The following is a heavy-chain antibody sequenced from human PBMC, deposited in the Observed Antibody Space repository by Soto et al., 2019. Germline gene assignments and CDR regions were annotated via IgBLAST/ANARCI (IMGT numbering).Heavy chain of an antibody. CDR1: GGSISSSSYY. Sequence: SETLSLTCTVSGGSISSSSYYWGWIRQPPGKGLEWIGSIYYSGTTYYNPSLKSRVTTSVDTSKNQFSMKLSSVTAADTAVYYCERRTSGWEAAFDYWGQGTRVTVS. V-gene: IGHV4-39*01. CDR3: ERRTSGWEAAFDY. CDR2: IYYSGTT. D-gene: IGHD6-19*01. J-gene: IGHJ4*02.